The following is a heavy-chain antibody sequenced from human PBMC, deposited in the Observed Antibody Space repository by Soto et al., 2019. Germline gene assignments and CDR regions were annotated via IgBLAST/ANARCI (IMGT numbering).Heavy chain of an antibody. CDR3: AKDHRERWLQYYFDY. V-gene: IGHV3-30*18. D-gene: IGHD4-4*01. J-gene: IGHJ4*02. Sequence: GGSLRLSCAASGFTFSSYGMDWVRQAPGKGLEWVAVISYDGSNKYYADSVKGRFTISRDNSKNTLYLQMNSLRAEDTAVYYCAKDHRERWLQYYFDYWGQGTLVTVSS. CDR1: GFTFSSYG. CDR2: ISYDGSNK.